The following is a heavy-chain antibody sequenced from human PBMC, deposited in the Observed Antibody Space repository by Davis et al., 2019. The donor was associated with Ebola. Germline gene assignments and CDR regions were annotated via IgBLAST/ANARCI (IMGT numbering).Heavy chain of an antibody. CDR3: ARGWRYPGA. V-gene: IGHV3-7*01. CDR1: GFTFSSYW. CDR2: IKQDGSEK. Sequence: GGSLRLSCAASGFTFSSYWMTWVRQAPGRGLEWVANIKQDGSEKYYVDSVKGRFTISRDNTKNSLYLQMNNLRAEDTALYYCARGWRYPGAWGQGTLVTVSS. D-gene: IGHD2-2*02. J-gene: IGHJ5*02.